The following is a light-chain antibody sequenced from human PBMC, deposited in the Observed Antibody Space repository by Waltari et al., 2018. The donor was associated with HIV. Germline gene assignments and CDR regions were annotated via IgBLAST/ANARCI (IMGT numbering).Light chain of an antibody. Sequence: EILMTQSPAPLSVSPGERATLSCSASQSVNSNLAWYQQKPGQTPRLLSYGTSTRATDIPARFSGSGSGTEFTLTISSLQSEDFAVYYCHHYNNWRETFGQGTKVEI. J-gene: IGKJ1*01. CDR2: GTS. CDR1: QSVNSN. CDR3: HHYNNWRET. V-gene: IGKV3-15*01.